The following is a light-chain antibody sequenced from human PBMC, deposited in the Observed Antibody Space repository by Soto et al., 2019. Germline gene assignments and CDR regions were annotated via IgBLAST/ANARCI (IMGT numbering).Light chain of an antibody. V-gene: IGKV2-28*01. CDR3: MQALQSPWT. Sequence: DIVMTQSPLSLPVTPGEPASISCRSSQSLLHSNGQNYLDWYLQKPGQSPQLLIYLGSNRASGVPARFSGSGSGTDFTLKISRVEAEDVGDYYCMQALQSPWTFGQGTKVEIK. CDR1: QSLLHSNGQNY. J-gene: IGKJ1*01. CDR2: LGS.